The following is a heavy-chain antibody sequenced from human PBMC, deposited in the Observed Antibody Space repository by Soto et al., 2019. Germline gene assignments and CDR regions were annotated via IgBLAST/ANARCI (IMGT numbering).Heavy chain of an antibody. J-gene: IGHJ6*02. CDR1: GGTFSSYA. CDR3: ARDRNYDTRYGMDV. V-gene: IGHV1-69*12. CDR2: IIPIFSTA. Sequence: QVQLVQSGAEVKKPGSSVKVSCKASGGTFSSYAISWVRQAPGQGLEWMGGIIPIFSTANYAQKFQGRVTITADESTSTAYMELSSLRSEDTAVYYCARDRNYDTRYGMDVWGQGTTVTVSS. D-gene: IGHD3-9*01.